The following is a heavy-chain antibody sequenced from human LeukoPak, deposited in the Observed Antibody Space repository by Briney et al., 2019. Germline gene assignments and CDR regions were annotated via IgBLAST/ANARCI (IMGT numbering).Heavy chain of an antibody. D-gene: IGHD3-22*01. V-gene: IGHV4-4*07. J-gene: IGHJ4*01. CDR2: VHADGTS. Sequence: PSETLSLTCTVSGVSTTSYHWSWIRQFAGKKLEWLGRVHADGTSNYNPSLKSRVTMSVDTSKNQFSLILTSVTAADTAVYYCARDGLYSSGYSYFDYWGHGTLVIVSS. CDR3: ARDGLYSSGYSYFDY. CDR1: GVSTTSYH.